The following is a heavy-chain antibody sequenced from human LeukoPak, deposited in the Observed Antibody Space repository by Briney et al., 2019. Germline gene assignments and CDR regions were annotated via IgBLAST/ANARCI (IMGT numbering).Heavy chain of an antibody. Sequence: SETLSLSCAVSGGSVSSSRYYWGWIRQPPGKGLEWIGSIYYSGSTKYNTSLMSRVTISVDTSNNQFSLNLSSVTAADTAVYYCARSGPVASYHYFMDVWGKGTAVTVSS. D-gene: IGHD5-18*01. CDR2: IYYSGST. J-gene: IGHJ6*03. V-gene: IGHV4-39*01. CDR1: GGSVSSSRYY. CDR3: ARSGPVASYHYFMDV.